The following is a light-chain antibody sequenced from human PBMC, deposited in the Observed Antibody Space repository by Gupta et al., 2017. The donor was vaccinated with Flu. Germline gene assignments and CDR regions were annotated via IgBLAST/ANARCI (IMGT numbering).Light chain of an antibody. CDR3: QTWGTGTWE. Sequence: VLTQPPSASASLGASVRLTCTLSSGHTTFAIAWHQQQPDKGPRYLMKANTGGTHKRADGVPDRFSGSSFGTERYLTISNVQPEDAADYYCQTWGTGTWEFGGGTKLTVL. J-gene: IGLJ3*02. CDR1: SGHTTFA. CDR2: ANTGGTH. V-gene: IGLV4-69*01.